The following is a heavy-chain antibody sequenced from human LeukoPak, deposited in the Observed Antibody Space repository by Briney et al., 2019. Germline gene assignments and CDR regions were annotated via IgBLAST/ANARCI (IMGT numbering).Heavy chain of an antibody. V-gene: IGHV3-23*01. CDR1: GFTFSGSA. CDR3: AKGGRWELSPDY. D-gene: IGHD1-26*01. J-gene: IGHJ4*02. CDR2: ISGSGGST. Sequence: PGGSLRLSCAASGFTFSGSAMHWVRQASGKGLEWVSAISGSGGSTYYADSVKGRFTISRDNSKNTLYLQMNSLRAEDTAVYYCAKGGRWELSPDYWGQGTLVTVSS.